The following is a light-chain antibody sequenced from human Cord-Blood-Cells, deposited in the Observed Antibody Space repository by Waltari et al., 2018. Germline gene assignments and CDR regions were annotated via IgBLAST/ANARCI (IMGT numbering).Light chain of an antibody. J-gene: IGLJ2*01. V-gene: IGLV1-51*02. CDR2: ENN. CDR1: SSNIGNNY. CDR3: GTWDSSLSAVV. Sequence: QSVLTQPPSVSAAPGQKVTISCSGSSSNIGNNYVSWYQQLPGTAPKLLIYENNKRPSGIPDRFSGSKSGTSASLGMTGRQTGDEADYDCGTWDSSLSAVVFGGGTKLTVL.